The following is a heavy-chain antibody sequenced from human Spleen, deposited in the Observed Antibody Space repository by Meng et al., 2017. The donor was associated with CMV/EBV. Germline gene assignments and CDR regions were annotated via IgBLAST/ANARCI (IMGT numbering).Heavy chain of an antibody. V-gene: IGHV1-2*06. CDR2: INPNYDGT. J-gene: IGHJ5*02. CDR3: ARDPSGGWDWFDP. Sequence: CKASGYTFTGYYIHWVRQAPGQGLEWMGRINPNYDGTNYAQKFQGRVTMTRDTSISTAYMELSSLRPDDTAVYYCARDPSGGWDWFDPWGQGTLVTVSS. D-gene: IGHD3-10*01. CDR1: GYTFTGYY.